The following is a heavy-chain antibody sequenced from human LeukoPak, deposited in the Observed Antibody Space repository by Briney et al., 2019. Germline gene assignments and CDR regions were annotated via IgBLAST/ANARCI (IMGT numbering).Heavy chain of an antibody. CDR3: ARAGKWELLHFDY. D-gene: IGHD1-26*01. CDR1: GLTFSSYA. CDR2: ISGSSGHT. Sequence: GGSLRLSCAASGLTFSSYAMSWVRQAPGKGLEWVSAISGSSGHTYYADSVKGRFTISRDNSKNTLYLQMNSLRAEDTAVYYCARAGKWELLHFDYWGQGTLVTVSS. J-gene: IGHJ4*02. V-gene: IGHV3-23*01.